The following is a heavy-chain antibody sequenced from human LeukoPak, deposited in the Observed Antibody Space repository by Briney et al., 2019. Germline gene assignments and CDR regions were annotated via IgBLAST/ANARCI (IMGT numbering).Heavy chain of an antibody. CDR2: ISNDGGGT. CDR3: AKGSSGYFVDL. J-gene: IGHJ5*02. D-gene: IGHD3-22*01. V-gene: IGHV3-23*01. Sequence: GGSLRLSCAASGFIFNNYGLIWVRQAPGKGPEWVSAISNDGGGTNYADFVKGRFTISRDNSKDTLFLQMNSLRAEDTALYYCAKGSSGYFVDLWGQGTLVTVSS. CDR1: GFIFNNYG.